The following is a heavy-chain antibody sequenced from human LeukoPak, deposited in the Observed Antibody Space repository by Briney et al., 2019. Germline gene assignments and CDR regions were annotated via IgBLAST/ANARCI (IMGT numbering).Heavy chain of an antibody. CDR2: ISVYNGNT. CDR3: ARDRRYLDWLLSIRDAFDI. D-gene: IGHD3-9*01. Sequence: ASVKVSCKASGYTFSNYGISWVRQAPGQGLEWMGWISVYNGNTNYAQKVQGRVTMTTDTSTNTAYMELRSLRSDDTAVYYCARDRRYLDWLLSIRDAFDIWGQGTMVTVSS. J-gene: IGHJ3*02. CDR1: GYTFSNYG. V-gene: IGHV1-18*01.